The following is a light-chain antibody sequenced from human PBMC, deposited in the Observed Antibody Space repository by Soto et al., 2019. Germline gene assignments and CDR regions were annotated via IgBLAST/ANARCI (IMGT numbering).Light chain of an antibody. J-gene: IGKJ5*01. CDR2: GTS. CDR3: EQYGSSPPSIT. Sequence: IVLTQSPDTLSLSPGERATVSCRASQRVSRSNLAWYQHRPGQAPRLLIYGTSNRATGIPDRFTGSGSGTDLTLTISSLEPEDFAVYYCEQYGSSPPSITFGQGTRLEI. V-gene: IGKV3-20*01. CDR1: QRVSRSN.